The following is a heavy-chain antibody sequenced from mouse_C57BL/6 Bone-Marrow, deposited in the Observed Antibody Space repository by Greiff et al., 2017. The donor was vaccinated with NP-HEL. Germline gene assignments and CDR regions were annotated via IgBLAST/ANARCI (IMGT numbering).Heavy chain of an antibody. J-gene: IGHJ4*01. Sequence: QVQLKQPGAELVKPGASVKLSCKASGYTFTSYWMHWVKQRPGRGLEWIGRIDPNSGGTNDNEKFKSKATLTVDKPSSTAYMQRSSLTSEDSAVYDCAREGMDYWGQGTSVTVSS. CDR1: GYTFTSYW. CDR3: AREGMDY. V-gene: IGHV1-72*01. CDR2: IDPNSGGT.